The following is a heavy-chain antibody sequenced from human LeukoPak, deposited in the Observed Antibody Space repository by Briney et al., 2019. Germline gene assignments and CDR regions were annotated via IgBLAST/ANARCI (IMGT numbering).Heavy chain of an antibody. CDR2: ISAYNGNT. V-gene: IGHV1-18*01. D-gene: IGHD3-10*01. J-gene: IGHJ3*02. CDR3: ARDSTMVRGVIIWAFDI. Sequence: ASVKVSCKASGYTFTSYGISWVRQAPGQGLEWMGWISAYNGNTNYAQKLQGRVTMTTDTSTSTAYMELRSLRSDDTAVYYCARDSTMVRGVIIWAFDIWGQGTMVTVSS. CDR1: GYTFTSYG.